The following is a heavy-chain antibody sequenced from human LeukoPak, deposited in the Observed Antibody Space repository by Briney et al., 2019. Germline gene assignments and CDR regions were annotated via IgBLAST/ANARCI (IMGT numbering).Heavy chain of an antibody. D-gene: IGHD6-13*01. CDR3: ARGTLDSSSWGSQEGFDP. Sequence: SETLSLTCTVSGGSVSSGSYYWSWIRQPPGKGLEWIGYIYYSGSTNYNPSLKSRVTISVDTSKNQFSLKLSSVTAADTAVYYCARGTLDSSSWGSQEGFDPWGQGTLVTVSS. CDR2: IYYSGST. J-gene: IGHJ5*02. V-gene: IGHV4-61*01. CDR1: GGSVSSGSYY.